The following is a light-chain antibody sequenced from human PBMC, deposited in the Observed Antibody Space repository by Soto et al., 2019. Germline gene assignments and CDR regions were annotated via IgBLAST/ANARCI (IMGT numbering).Light chain of an antibody. V-gene: IGLV1-44*01. CDR2: SNN. CDR3: ATWDDSLTCYV. Sequence: QSALTQPPSASGTPGQRVTISCSGSSSNIGGNLVSWYQQVPGTAPKLLIYSNNQRPSGVPDRFSGSKSGTSASLAISGLQSEDEADYYCATWDDSLTCYVFATGTKVT. CDR1: SSNIGGNL. J-gene: IGLJ1*01.